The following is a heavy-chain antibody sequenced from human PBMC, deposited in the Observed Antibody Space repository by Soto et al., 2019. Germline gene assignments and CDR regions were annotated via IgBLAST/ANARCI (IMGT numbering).Heavy chain of an antibody. CDR3: ARDYCTNCVCYPGWCDP. J-gene: IGHJ5*02. D-gene: IGHD2-8*01. CDR1: GGSISSYY. Sequence: QVQLQESGPGLVKPSETLSLTCTVSGGSISSYYWSWIRQPPGKGLEWIGYIYYSGSTNYNPSLKSRVTISVDTSKYHCSLKLSSVTAADTAVYYCARDYCTNCVCYPGWCDPWGQGTLVTVSS. CDR2: IYYSGST. V-gene: IGHV4-59*01.